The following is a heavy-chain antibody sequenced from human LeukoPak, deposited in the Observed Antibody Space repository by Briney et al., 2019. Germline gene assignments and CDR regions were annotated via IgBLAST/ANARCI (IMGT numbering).Heavy chain of an antibody. CDR2: ISSSGTI. V-gene: IGHV3-48*03. Sequence: GGSLRLSCAASGFTFSSYEMNWVRQAPGQGLEWISYISSSGTIYYADPVKGRFTISRDNAKNSLYLEMYSLRDEDTAVYYCARDQNHYVWGTYRYNPFDYWGQGTLVTVSS. CDR3: ARDQNHYVWGTYRYNPFDY. D-gene: IGHD3-16*02. CDR1: GFTFSSYE. J-gene: IGHJ4*02.